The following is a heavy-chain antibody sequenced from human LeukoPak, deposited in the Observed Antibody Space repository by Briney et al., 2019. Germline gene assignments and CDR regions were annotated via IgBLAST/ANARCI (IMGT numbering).Heavy chain of an antibody. V-gene: IGHV3-74*01. J-gene: IGHJ3*02. D-gene: IGHD6-19*01. CDR1: GFTFEGYG. CDR3: ARPETQYSSGLDGFDI. CDR2: INSDGSRT. Sequence: PGGSLRLSCAASGFTFEGYGMSWVRQGPGKGLEWVSRINSDGSRTTYADSVKGRFTISRDNAKNTLYLQMNSLRTEDTAVYYCARPETQYSSGLDGFDIWGQGTMVTVSS.